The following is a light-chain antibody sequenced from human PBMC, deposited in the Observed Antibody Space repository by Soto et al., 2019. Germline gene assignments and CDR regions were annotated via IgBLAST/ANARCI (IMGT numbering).Light chain of an antibody. CDR1: SGHSSYA. Sequence: QPELTQSPSASASLGASVKLTCTLSSGHSSYAIAWHQQQPEKGPRYLMKLNSDGSHSKGDGIPDRFSGSSSGAERYLTISSLQSEDEADYYCQTWGSGTVVFGGGTKLTVL. CDR2: LNSDGSH. CDR3: QTWGSGTVV. V-gene: IGLV4-69*01. J-gene: IGLJ2*01.